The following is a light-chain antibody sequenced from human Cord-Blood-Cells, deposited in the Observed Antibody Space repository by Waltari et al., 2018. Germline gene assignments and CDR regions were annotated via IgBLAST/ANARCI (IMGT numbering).Light chain of an antibody. CDR1: RSVSSY. J-gene: IGKJ4*01. Sequence: EIVLTQSPATLSLSPGERATLSCRASRSVSSYLAWYQQKPGQAPRLLIYDASNRATGIPARFSGSGSGTDFTLTISSLEPEDVAVYYCQQRSNWPRALTFGGGTKVEIK. CDR3: QQRSNWPRALT. V-gene: IGKV3-11*01. CDR2: DAS.